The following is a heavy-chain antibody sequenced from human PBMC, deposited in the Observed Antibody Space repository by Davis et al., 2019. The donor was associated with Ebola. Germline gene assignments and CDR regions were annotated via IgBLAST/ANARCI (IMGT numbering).Heavy chain of an antibody. J-gene: IGHJ4*02. D-gene: IGHD2-2*01. CDR2: IYRGGST. Sequence: GGSLRLSCAASGFTFSSYAMHWVRQAPGKGLEWVSVIYRGGSTYYADSVKGRFTISRDNSKNTLYLQINSLKAEDTAVYYCASKGHCSSTSCYEVSSFTDWDQGTLVTVSS. CDR1: GFTFSSYA. CDR3: ASKGHCSSTSCYEVSSFTD. V-gene: IGHV3-66*01.